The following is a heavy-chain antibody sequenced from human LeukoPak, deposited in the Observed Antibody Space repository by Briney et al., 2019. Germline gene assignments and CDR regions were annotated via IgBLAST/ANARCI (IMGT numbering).Heavy chain of an antibody. CDR1: GFAFSTYW. CDR2: INQDGSVK. J-gene: IGHJ4*02. V-gene: IGHV3-7*01. D-gene: IGHD3-3*01. Sequence: RTGGSLRLSCAAPGFAFSTYWMDWVRQAPGKGLEWVGNINQDGSVKHYVDSVRGRFTISRDNARNSVYLQMSALRVEDTAVYYCTRDFVFWGQGSLVTASS. CDR3: TRDFVF.